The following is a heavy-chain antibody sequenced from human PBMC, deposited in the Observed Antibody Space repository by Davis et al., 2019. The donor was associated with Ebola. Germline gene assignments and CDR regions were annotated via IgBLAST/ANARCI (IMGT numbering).Heavy chain of an antibody. CDR2: INPSDVTT. V-gene: IGHV1-46*01. CDR3: ARGMYLYGSVGYSELDF. J-gene: IGHJ4*02. CDR1: GYTFTTYY. Sequence: ASVKVSCKVSGYTFTTYYIHWVRQAPGQGLEWMGIINPSDVTTGYAQKFQGRLTMTRDTSTSTIYMEVSSLRSEGTAVYYCARGMYLYGSVGYSELDFWGQGTPVTVSS. D-gene: IGHD3-22*01.